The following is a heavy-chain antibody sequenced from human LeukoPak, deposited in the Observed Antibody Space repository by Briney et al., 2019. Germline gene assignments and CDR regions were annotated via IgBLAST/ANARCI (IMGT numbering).Heavy chain of an antibody. Sequence: SETLSLTCTISGGSTNTYYWSWIRQPPGKGLEWIGYIYYIGSTNYSPSLKSRATISVDTSKNQFSLRLSSVTAADTAVYYCASKSSDHGELRFDYWGQGALVTVSS. CDR3: ASKSSDHGELRFDY. D-gene: IGHD4-17*01. CDR1: GGSTNTYY. J-gene: IGHJ4*02. V-gene: IGHV4-59*01. CDR2: IYYIGST.